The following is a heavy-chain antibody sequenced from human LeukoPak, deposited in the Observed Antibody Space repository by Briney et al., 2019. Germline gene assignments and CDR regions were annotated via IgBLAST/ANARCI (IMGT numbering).Heavy chain of an antibody. D-gene: IGHD6-13*01. CDR2: ISSSGRTI. J-gene: IGHJ3*02. Sequence: GGSLRLSCAASGFTFSSYEMNWVRQAPGKGLEWVSYISSSGRTIYYADPVKGRFTISGDIAKNSLYLQMNSLRADDTAVYYCARGTQLNAFDIWGQGTMVTVSS. CDR1: GFTFSSYE. V-gene: IGHV3-48*03. CDR3: ARGTQLNAFDI.